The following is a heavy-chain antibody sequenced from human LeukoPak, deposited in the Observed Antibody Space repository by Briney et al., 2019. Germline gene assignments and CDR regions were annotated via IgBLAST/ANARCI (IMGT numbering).Heavy chain of an antibody. D-gene: IGHD3-10*01. J-gene: IGHJ4*02. CDR2: IKSKTDGGTT. CDR1: GFSSSNAL. Sequence: GGSLRLSCASSGFSSSNALMRWVRPAPEKGLEWVCRIKSKTDGGTTDYAAPVKGRFTISRDDSKNTLYLQMNSLKTEDTAVYYCTNYYGSGSFDYWGQGTLVTVSS. CDR3: TNYYGSGSFDY. V-gene: IGHV3-15*01.